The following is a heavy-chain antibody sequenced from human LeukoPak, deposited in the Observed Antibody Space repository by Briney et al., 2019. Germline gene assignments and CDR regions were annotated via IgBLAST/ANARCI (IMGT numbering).Heavy chain of an antibody. Sequence: GGSLRLSCAASGFTFSNYGMNWVRQAPGKGLEWVGRIKTKTDGGTTDYAAPVKGRFTFSRDDSKNTLYLQMNSLKTDDTAVYFCTGFETSGPDAFDIWGRGTMVTVSS. J-gene: IGHJ3*02. CDR2: IKTKTDGGTT. D-gene: IGHD5-12*01. CDR3: TGFETSGPDAFDI. CDR1: GFTFSNYG. V-gene: IGHV3-15*01.